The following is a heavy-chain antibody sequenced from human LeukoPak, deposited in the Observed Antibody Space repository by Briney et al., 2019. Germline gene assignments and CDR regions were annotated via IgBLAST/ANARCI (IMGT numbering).Heavy chain of an antibody. D-gene: IGHD5-18*01. CDR1: GFTFSSYA. J-gene: IGHJ4*02. CDR2: ISGSGGST. Sequence: GGSLILCCAASGFTFSSYAMSCFSQAPWKGLEWVSAISGSGGSTYYADSVKGRFTISRDNSKNTLYLQMNSLRAEDTAVYYCAKGHVDTAMASDYWGQGTLVTVSS. V-gene: IGHV3-23*01. CDR3: AKGHVDTAMASDY.